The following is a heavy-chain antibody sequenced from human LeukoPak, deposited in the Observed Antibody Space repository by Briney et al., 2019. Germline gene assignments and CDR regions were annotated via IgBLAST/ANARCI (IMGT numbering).Heavy chain of an antibody. CDR2: IYYSVST. Sequence: PSDTLSLTCTVSGDSISSYYWGWIRQPPGRGLECIGYIYYSVSTNYNPSLKSRVSISVDTSKNQFSLKLSSVAAADTAVYYCARYYYDSSGYYTDNWGQGTLVTVSS. J-gene: IGHJ4*02. CDR1: GDSISSYY. CDR3: ARYYYDSSGYYTDN. V-gene: IGHV4-59*07. D-gene: IGHD3-22*01.